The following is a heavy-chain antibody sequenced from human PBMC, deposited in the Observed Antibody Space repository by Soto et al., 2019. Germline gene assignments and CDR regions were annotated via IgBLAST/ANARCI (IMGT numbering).Heavy chain of an antibody. J-gene: IGHJ6*02. CDR3: ARDYGDSYYYYYGMDV. V-gene: IGHV1-8*01. CDR1: GYTFTSYD. Sequence: GASVKVSCKASGYTFTSYDINWVRQATGQGLEWMGWMNPNSGNTGYAQKFQGRVTMTRNTSISTAYMELSSLRSEDTAVYYCARDYGDSYYYYYGMDVWGQGTTVTSP. CDR2: MNPNSGNT. D-gene: IGHD4-17*01.